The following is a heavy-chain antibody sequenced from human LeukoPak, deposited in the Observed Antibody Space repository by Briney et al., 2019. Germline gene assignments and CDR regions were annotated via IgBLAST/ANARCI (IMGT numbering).Heavy chain of an antibody. CDR3: ARMYSGSYYIVLNFES. V-gene: IGHV4-39*01. CDR1: GFTFSSYW. CDR2: IYHSGST. J-gene: IGHJ4*02. Sequence: PGGSLRFSCAVSGFTFSSYWMSWVRQAPGKGLEWIGSIYHSGSTYYNPSLKSRVTISVDTSKNQFSLNLRSVTAADTAVYYCARMYSGSYYIVLNFESWGQGTLVTVSS. D-gene: IGHD1-26*01.